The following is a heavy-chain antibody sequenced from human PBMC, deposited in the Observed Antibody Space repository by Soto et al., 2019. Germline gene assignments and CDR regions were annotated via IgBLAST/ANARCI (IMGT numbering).Heavy chain of an antibody. Sequence: PGGSLRLSCAASGFTFSNAWMNWVRQAPGKGLEWVGRIKSKTDGGTTDYAAPVKGRFTISRDDSKNTLYLQMNSLKTEDTAVYYCTFALNSGYDCIKCSDYYYGMDVWGQGTTVTVSS. J-gene: IGHJ6*02. V-gene: IGHV3-15*07. D-gene: IGHD5-12*01. CDR1: GFTFSNAW. CDR3: TFALNSGYDCIKCSDYYYGMDV. CDR2: IKSKTDGGTT.